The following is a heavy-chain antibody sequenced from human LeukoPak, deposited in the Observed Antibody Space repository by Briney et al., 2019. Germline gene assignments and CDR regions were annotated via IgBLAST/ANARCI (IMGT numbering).Heavy chain of an antibody. V-gene: IGHV3-23*01. CDR2: ISGSGGST. CDR3: AKGPAYYHDSSGPADY. D-gene: IGHD3-22*01. Sequence: GGSLRLSCAASGFTFSSYAMSWVRQAPGKGLEWVSAISGSGGSTYYADSVKGRFTISRDNSKNTLYLQMNSLRAEDTAVYYCAKGPAYYHDSSGPADYWGQGTLVTASS. CDR1: GFTFSSYA. J-gene: IGHJ4*02.